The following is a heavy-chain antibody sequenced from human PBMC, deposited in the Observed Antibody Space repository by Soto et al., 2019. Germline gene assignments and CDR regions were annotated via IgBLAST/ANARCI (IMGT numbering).Heavy chain of an antibody. Sequence: QLHLQESGPGLVKPSETLSLTCSVSGASVSSGGSHYWGWIRQPPGQGLEWIGSLYPGGSSYYNPSLTNRVTISVDTSKNQFSLQRNSVAAADTSVYHCARAPDYWGQGTLVTVSS. CDR2: LYPGGSS. CDR3: ARAPDY. J-gene: IGHJ4*02. V-gene: IGHV4-39*02. CDR1: GASVSSGGSHY.